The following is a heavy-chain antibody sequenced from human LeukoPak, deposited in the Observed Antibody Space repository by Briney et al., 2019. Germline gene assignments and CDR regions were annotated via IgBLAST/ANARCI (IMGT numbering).Heavy chain of an antibody. CDR3: ARVRDCSSSSSCYSFFDY. D-gene: IGHD2-15*01. J-gene: IGHJ4*02. Sequence: GGSLRLSCAASGFTFSNYYIHWVRQAPGKGLVWVSRINSDGNSTDYADSVKGRFTISGDNAKNTLYLQMNSLRAEDTAVYYCARVRDCSSSSSCYSFFDYWGQGTLVTVSS. CDR1: GFTFSNYY. CDR2: INSDGNST. V-gene: IGHV3-74*01.